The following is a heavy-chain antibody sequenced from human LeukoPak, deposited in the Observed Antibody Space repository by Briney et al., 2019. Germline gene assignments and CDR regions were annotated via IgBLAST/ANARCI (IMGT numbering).Heavy chain of an antibody. V-gene: IGHV3-73*01. CDR3: TTVTTPPYYYYYMDV. CDR2: IRSKANSYAT. J-gene: IGHJ6*03. Sequence: GGSLRLSCAASGFTFSGSAMHWVRQASGKGLEWVGRIRSKANSYATAYAASVKGRFTISRDDSKNTAYLQMNSLKTEDTAVYYCTTVTTPPYYYYYMDVWGKGTTVTISS. D-gene: IGHD4-17*01. CDR1: GFTFSGSA.